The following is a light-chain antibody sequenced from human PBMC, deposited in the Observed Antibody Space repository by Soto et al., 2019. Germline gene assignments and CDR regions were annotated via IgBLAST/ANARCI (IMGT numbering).Light chain of an antibody. CDR3: QQYNNWPRALT. Sequence: EIVMTQSPATLSVSPGERATLSCRASQSVSSNLAWYQQKPGQAPRLLIYGASTRATGIPARFSGSGSVTEFTLTISSLQSEDFAVYYVQQYNNWPRALTFGGGTKVEIK. CDR2: GAS. CDR1: QSVSSN. V-gene: IGKV3-15*01. J-gene: IGKJ4*01.